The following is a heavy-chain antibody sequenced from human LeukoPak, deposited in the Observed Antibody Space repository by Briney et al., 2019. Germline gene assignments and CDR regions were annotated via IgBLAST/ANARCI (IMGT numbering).Heavy chain of an antibody. CDR2: IYYSGST. CDR3: AREMVGLNWRHGDYFDY. Sequence: SETLSLTCTVSGGSISSYYWSWIRQPPGKGLEWIGYIYYSGSTNYNPSLKGRVTISVDTSKNQFSLKLSSVTAADTAVYYCAREMVGLNWRHGDYFDYWGQGSLVTVSS. CDR1: GGSISSYY. D-gene: IGHD1-20*01. J-gene: IGHJ4*02. V-gene: IGHV4-59*01.